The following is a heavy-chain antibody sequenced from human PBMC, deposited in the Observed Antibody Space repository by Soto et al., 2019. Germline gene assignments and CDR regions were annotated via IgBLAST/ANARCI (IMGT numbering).Heavy chain of an antibody. J-gene: IGHJ3*02. CDR3: AREDLDSGSYYKRAFDI. V-gene: IGHV3-21*01. CDR1: GFTFSSYR. CDR2: ISSSSSYI. D-gene: IGHD3-10*01. Sequence: GGSLILSCAASGFTFSSYRMNWVRQAPGKGLEWVSSISSSSSYIYYADSVKGRFTISRDNAKNSLYLQMNSLRAEDTAVYYCAREDLDSGSYYKRAFDIWGQGTMVTV.